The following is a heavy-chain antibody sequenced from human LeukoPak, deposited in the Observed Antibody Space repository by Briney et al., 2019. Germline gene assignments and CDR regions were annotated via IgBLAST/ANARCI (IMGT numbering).Heavy chain of an antibody. CDR2: IWYDGSNK. D-gene: IGHD4-23*01. V-gene: IGHV3-33*01. CDR3: ARENYGGHLLQQGGAEYFQH. CDR1: GFTFSSYG. J-gene: IGHJ1*01. Sequence: GGSLRLSCAASGFTFSSYGMHWVRQAPGKGLEWVAVIWYDGSNKYYADSVKGRFTISRDNSKNTLYLQMNSLRAEDTAVYYCARENYGGHLLQQGGAEYFQHWGQGTLVTVSS.